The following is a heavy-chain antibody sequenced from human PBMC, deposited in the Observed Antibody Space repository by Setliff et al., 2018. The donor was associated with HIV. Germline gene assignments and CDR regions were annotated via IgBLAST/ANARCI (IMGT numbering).Heavy chain of an antibody. CDR3: LRETGVYVAADGRGYHTFDF. CDR1: GSSISDHYW. J-gene: IGHJ3*01. D-gene: IGHD2-8*01. CDR2: IFHRGGT. Sequence: PSETLSLTCSVSGSSISDHYWWAWVRQAPGKGLEYIGTIFHRGGTFNNPSLKSRVTMSVDTSKNQFSLKLTSVTAADTAIYYCLRETGVYVAADGRGYHTFDFWGRGTMVTVSS. V-gene: IGHV4-38-2*02.